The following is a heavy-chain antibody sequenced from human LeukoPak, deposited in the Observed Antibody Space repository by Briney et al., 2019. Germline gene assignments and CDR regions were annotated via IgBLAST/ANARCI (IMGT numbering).Heavy chain of an antibody. CDR2: ISSSSSYI. CDR3: AKAQGLAVAGPAFDI. CDR1: GFTFSSYS. Sequence: GGSLRLSCAASGFTFSSYSMNWVRQAPGKGLEWVSSISSSSSYIYYADSVKGRFTISRDNAKNSLYLQMNSLRAEDTAVYYCAKAQGLAVAGPAFDIWGQGTMVTVSS. V-gene: IGHV3-21*01. J-gene: IGHJ3*02. D-gene: IGHD6-19*01.